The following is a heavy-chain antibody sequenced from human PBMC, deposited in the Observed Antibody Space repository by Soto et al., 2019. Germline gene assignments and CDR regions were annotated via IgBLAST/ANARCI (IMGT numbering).Heavy chain of an antibody. CDR2: IYSSGNT. CDR3: ARGVTSTGWFDP. J-gene: IGHJ5*02. V-gene: IGHV4-31*03. D-gene: IGHD3-10*01. Sequence: QVQLQESGPGLVKPSQTLSLTCTVSGGSTDSGSYFWSWIRQHPQKGLEWIGYIYSSGNTYYNPSFRSRVSISPDTSRNQFSLKLHSVTAADTAVYYCARGVTSTGWFDPWGQGFLVTVSS. CDR1: GGSTDSGSYF.